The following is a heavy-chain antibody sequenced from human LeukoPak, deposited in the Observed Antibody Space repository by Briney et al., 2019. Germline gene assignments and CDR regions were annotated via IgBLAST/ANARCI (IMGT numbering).Heavy chain of an antibody. V-gene: IGHV3-30*02. D-gene: IGHD2-15*01. CDR3: AKEGCSGGSCYNWFDP. CDR2: IRYDGSNK. J-gene: IGHJ5*02. Sequence: GGSLRLSCAASGFTFSSYGMHWVRRAPGKGLEWVAFIRYDGSNKYYADSVKGRFTISRDNSKNTLYLQMNSLRAEDTAVYYCAKEGCSGGSCYNWFDPWGQGTLVTVSS. CDR1: GFTFSSYG.